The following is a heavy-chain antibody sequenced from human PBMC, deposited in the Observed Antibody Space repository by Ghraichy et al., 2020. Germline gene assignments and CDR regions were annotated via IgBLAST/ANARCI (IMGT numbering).Heavy chain of an antibody. V-gene: IGHV3-30*18. J-gene: IGHJ4*02. CDR2: ISSAGSNK. CDR1: GFTFSTYA. CDR3: ANGRGDCSGGSCYPSRLF. D-gene: IGHD2-15*01. Sequence: GGSLRLSCAASGFTFSTYAMNWVRQAPGEGLEGVATISSAGSNKYYAESVKGRFTISRDNSKNTLYPQMNSLRVDDTAVYFCANGRGDCSGGSCYPSRLFWGQGTLVTVSS.